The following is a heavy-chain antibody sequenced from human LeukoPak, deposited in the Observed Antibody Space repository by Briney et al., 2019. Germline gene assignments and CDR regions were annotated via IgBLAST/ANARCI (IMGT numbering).Heavy chain of an antibody. D-gene: IGHD3-3*01. Sequence: GGSLRLSCAASGLTFSSYAMSWVRRAPGKGLEWGSAISGSGGSTYYADSVKGRFTISRDNSKNTLYLPMNSLRAEDTAVYYCAKVTIFGVVIGAFDIWGQGTMVTVSS. CDR3: AKVTIFGVVIGAFDI. V-gene: IGHV3-23*01. CDR2: ISGSGGST. J-gene: IGHJ3*02. CDR1: GLTFSSYA.